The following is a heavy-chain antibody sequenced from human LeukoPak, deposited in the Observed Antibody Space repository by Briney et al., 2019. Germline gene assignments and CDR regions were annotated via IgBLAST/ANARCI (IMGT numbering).Heavy chain of an antibody. CDR1: GGSISSYY. V-gene: IGHV4-59*01. Sequence: SETLSLTCTVSGGSISSYYWSWIRQPPGKGLEWIGYIYYSGCTNYNPSLKSRATISVDTSKNQFSLKLSSVTAADTAVYYCARVVVPAAMGGMDVWGQGTTVTVSS. CDR2: IYYSGCT. J-gene: IGHJ6*02. CDR3: ARVVVPAAMGGMDV. D-gene: IGHD2-2*01.